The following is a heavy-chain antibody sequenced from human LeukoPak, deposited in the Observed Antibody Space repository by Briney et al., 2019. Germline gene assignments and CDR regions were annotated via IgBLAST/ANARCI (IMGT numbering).Heavy chain of an antibody. V-gene: IGHV1-8*01. J-gene: IGHJ4*02. D-gene: IGHD3-10*01. Sequence: ASVNVSSKASGYTFTNCDIMWVRQATGQGPEWMGWMNSNSGNTGYAQKFQGRVTMTRDTSINTAYMELHSLTSEDTAVYYCARGRGGTVVRGYLDYWGQGTLVTVSS. CDR1: GYTFTNCD. CDR3: ARGRGGTVVRGYLDY. CDR2: MNSNSGNT.